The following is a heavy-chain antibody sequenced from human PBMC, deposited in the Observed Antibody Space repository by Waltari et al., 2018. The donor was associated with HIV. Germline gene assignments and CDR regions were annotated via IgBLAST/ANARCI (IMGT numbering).Heavy chain of an antibody. CDR3: ARVLSSSGWYPSDY. D-gene: IGHD6-19*01. CDR1: GITISSNA. Sequence: QGQLVEDGGGGVKHGEPLRLPCSAPGITISSNARHWVRQAPGKGLEWVAVISYDGSNKYSADSVKGRFTISRDNSKNTLYLQMNSLRAEDTAVYYCARVLSSSGWYPSDYWGQGTLVTVSS. J-gene: IGHJ4*02. CDR2: ISYDGSNK. V-gene: IGHV3-30*04.